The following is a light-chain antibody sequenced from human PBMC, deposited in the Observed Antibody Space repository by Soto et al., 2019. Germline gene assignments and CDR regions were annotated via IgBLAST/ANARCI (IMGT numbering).Light chain of an antibody. Sequence: EIVLTQSPGTLSLSPGERATLSCRASQSVTSNSLAWYQQKPGQAPRLLIYGASSRATGIPDRVSGSGSGTDSALTISRLEPEDFAVYYCLQYGSSPSYTFGQGTKLEVK. CDR2: GAS. CDR1: QSVTSNS. V-gene: IGKV3-20*01. J-gene: IGKJ2*01. CDR3: LQYGSSPSYT.